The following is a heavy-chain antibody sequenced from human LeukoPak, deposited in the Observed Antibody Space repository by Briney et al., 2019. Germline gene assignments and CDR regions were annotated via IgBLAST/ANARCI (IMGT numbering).Heavy chain of an antibody. CDR2: IYYSGST. Sequence: SQTLSLTCTVSGGSISGGGYYWSWIRQHPGKGLEWIGYIYYSGSTYYNPSLKSRVTISVDTSKNQFSLKLSSVTAADTAVYYCARAHLTIFGVVIMVWFDPWGQGTLVTVSS. V-gene: IGHV4-31*03. CDR3: ARAHLTIFGVVIMVWFDP. CDR1: GGSISGGGYY. D-gene: IGHD3-3*01. J-gene: IGHJ5*02.